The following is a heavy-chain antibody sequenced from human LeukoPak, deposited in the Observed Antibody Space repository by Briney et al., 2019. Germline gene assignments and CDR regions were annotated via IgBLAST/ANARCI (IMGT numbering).Heavy chain of an antibody. CDR3: ARDSPKRYSRSYFDY. V-gene: IGHV4-30-2*01. CDR2: IHDGGST. CDR1: GGSISSGGYY. Sequence: SETLSLTCTLSGGSISSGGYYWSWIRQPPGKGLEWIGFIHDGGSTSYNSSLKSRVAISVDRSKNQFSLTLSSVTAADTAIYYCARDSPKRYSRSYFDYWGQGSLVTVSS. D-gene: IGHD1-26*01. J-gene: IGHJ4*02.